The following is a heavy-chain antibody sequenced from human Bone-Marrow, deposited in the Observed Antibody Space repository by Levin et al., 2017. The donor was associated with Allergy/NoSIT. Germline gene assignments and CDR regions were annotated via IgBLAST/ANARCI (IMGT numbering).Heavy chain of an antibody. CDR2: ISVSGIIE. CDR1: GFTFSNFA. D-gene: IGHD6-19*01. Sequence: HPGGSLRLSCAVSGFTFSNFAMTWVRQAPGKGLEWVSGISVSGIIEDYAESVKGRFTISRDNSKNTLYLEMNSLRAEDTAIYYCAKGRGSSVVGMLRYLDYWGQGTLVSVSS. J-gene: IGHJ4*02. V-gene: IGHV3-23*01. CDR3: AKGRGSSVVGMLRYLDY.